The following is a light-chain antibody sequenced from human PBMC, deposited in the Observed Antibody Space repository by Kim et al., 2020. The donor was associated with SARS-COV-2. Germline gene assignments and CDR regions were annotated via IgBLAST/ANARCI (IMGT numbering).Light chain of an antibody. CDR3: SSYTSSSTLV. Sequence: QSALTQPASVSGSPGQSITIPCTGTSSDVGGYNYVSWYQQHPGKVPKLMIYDVSSRPSGVSNRFSGSKSGNTASLTISGLQTEDEADYYCSSYTSSSTLVFGAGTQLTVL. J-gene: IGLJ2*01. CDR2: DVS. CDR1: SSDVGGYNY. V-gene: IGLV2-14*03.